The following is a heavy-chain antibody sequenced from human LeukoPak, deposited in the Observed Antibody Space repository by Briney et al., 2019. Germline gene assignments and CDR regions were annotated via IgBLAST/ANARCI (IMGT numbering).Heavy chain of an antibody. CDR2: IIPIFGTA. CDR1: EGTFSSYA. J-gene: IGHJ4*02. D-gene: IGHD4-11*01. Sequence: SSVKVSCKASEGTFSSYAISWVRQAPGQGLEWMGGIIPIFGTANYAQKFQGRVTITADESTSTAYMELSSLRSEDTAVHYCARSAYSNDEVADIDYWGQGTLVTVSS. V-gene: IGHV1-69*01. CDR3: ARSAYSNDEVADIDY.